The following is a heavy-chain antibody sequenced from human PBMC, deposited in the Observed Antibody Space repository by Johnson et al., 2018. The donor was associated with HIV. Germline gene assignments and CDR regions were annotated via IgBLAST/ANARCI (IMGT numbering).Heavy chain of an antibody. D-gene: IGHD1-26*01. Sequence: QMQLVESGGGLVKPGGSLRLSCAASGFTFSDYYMSWIRQAPGKGLEWVSYISSSGSTIYYADSVRGRFPISRDNSKNTLYLQMNSLRAEDTAVYYCASSAGGSFFWDAFDIWGQGTMVTVSS. CDR1: GFTFSDYY. J-gene: IGHJ3*02. CDR3: ASSAGGSFFWDAFDI. CDR2: ISSSGSTI. V-gene: IGHV3-11*04.